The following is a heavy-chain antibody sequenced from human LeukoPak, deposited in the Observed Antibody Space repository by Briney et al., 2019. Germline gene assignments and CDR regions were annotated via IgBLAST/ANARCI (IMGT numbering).Heavy chain of an antibody. J-gene: IGHJ4*02. Sequence: SETPSLTCAVYGGSFSGYYWSWIRQPPGKGLEWIGEINHSGSTNYNPSLKSRVTISVDTSKNQFSLKLSSVTAADTAVYYCASNYYDSPMGYWGQGTLVTVSS. CDR3: ASNYYDSPMGY. CDR1: GGSFSGYY. V-gene: IGHV4-34*01. D-gene: IGHD3-22*01. CDR2: INHSGST.